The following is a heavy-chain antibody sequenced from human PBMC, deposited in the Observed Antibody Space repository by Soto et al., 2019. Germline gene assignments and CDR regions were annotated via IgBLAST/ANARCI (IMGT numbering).Heavy chain of an antibody. V-gene: IGHV3-23*01. CDR1: GFTFSSYA. CDR2: ISGSGGST. J-gene: IGHJ4*02. Sequence: EVQLLESGGGLVQPGGSLRLSRAASGFTFSSYAMSWVRQAPGKGLEWVSAISGSGGSTYYADSVKGRFTISRDNSKNTLYLQMNSLRAEDTAVYYCAKDQSSSSWFDYWGQGTLVTVSS. D-gene: IGHD6-13*01. CDR3: AKDQSSSSWFDY.